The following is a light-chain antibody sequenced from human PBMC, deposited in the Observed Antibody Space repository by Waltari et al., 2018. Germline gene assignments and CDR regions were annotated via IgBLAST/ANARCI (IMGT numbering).Light chain of an antibody. CDR2: WAS. CDR1: QRLLYIDYNRNY. CDR3: HQYYTPPSAT. J-gene: IGKJ1*01. V-gene: IGKV4-1*01. Sequence: DIVMTQSPDSLTVSLGERATINCKSRQRLLYIDYNRNYVAWYQQKPGQPPKLLISWASVRESGVPDRFSGSGSGTDFTLTISSLQAEDVAVYYCHQYYTPPSATFGQGTKVEI.